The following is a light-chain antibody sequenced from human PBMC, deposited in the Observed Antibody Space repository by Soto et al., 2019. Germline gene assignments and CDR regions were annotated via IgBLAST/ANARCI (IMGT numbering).Light chain of an antibody. CDR1: SSDVGGYNY. V-gene: IGLV2-14*01. CDR3: SLYTSSSTWV. CDR2: DVS. Sequence: QSALTQPASVSGAPGQSITISCTGTSSDVGGYNYVSWYQQHPGKAPKLMIYDVSNRPSGVSNRFSGSKSGNTASLTISGLQAEEDADYYWSLYTSSSTWVFGGGTKLTVL. J-gene: IGLJ3*02.